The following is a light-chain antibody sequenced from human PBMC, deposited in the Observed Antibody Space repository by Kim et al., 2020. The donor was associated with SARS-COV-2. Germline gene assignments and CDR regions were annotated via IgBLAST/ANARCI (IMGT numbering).Light chain of an antibody. Sequence: EIVLTQSPGTLSLSPGERATLSCTASQSVRNNYLAWYQQKPGQAPRVLIYGASSRATGIPDRFSGSGSGTDFTLTISRLEPEDFAVYYCQQYGSSPLTFGGGTKVDIK. CDR3: QQYGSSPLT. CDR1: QSVRNNY. CDR2: GAS. J-gene: IGKJ4*01. V-gene: IGKV3-20*01.